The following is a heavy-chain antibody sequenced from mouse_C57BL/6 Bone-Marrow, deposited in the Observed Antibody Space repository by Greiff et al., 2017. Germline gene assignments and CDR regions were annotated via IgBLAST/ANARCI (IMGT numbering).Heavy chain of an antibody. CDR2: INPNNGGT. CDR1: GYTFTDYN. J-gene: IGHJ3*01. CDR3: ATYSNPAWFAY. D-gene: IGHD2-5*01. V-gene: IGHV1-22*01. Sequence: DVQLVESGPELVKPGASVKMSCKASGYTFTDYNMHWVKQSHGKSLEWIGYINPNNGGTSYNQKFKGKATLTVNKSSSTAYMELRSLTSEDSAVYYCATYSNPAWFAYWGQGTLVTVSA.